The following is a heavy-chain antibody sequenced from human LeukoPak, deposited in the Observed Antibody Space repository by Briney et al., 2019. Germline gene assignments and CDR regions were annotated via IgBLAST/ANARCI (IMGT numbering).Heavy chain of an antibody. Sequence: SETLSLTCTVSGGSITNYYWSWIRQPPGEGLEWIGHVYASGATNSNPSLKSRVTISVDTSKNQFSLKLSSVTAADTAVYYCARHGKGVTYFYTFDIWGQGTVVAVSS. V-gene: IGHV4-59*08. J-gene: IGHJ3*02. CDR2: VYASGAT. CDR3: ARHGKGVTYFYTFDI. CDR1: GGSITNYY. D-gene: IGHD2/OR15-2a*01.